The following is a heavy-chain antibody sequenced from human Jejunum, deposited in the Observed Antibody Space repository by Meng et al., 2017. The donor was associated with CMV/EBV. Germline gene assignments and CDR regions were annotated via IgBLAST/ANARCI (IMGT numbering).Heavy chain of an antibody. Sequence: QLPRHQSLPVLVNPSQTPSLTCAISGDSVSSNSAAWNWIRQSPSRGLEWLGRTYYRSKYYNDYALSVKSRITINPDTSKNQFSLQLNSVTPEDTAIYYCARDWGDVRGGFDFWGQGTLVTVSS. CDR3: ARDWGDVRGGFDF. CDR1: GDSVSSNSAA. J-gene: IGHJ4*02. CDR2: TYYRSKYYN. D-gene: IGHD3-10*02. V-gene: IGHV6-1*01.